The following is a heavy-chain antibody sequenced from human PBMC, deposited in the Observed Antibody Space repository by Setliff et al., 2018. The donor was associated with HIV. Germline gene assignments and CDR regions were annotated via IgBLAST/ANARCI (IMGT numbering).Heavy chain of an antibody. V-gene: IGHV3-21*01. CDR1: GFTFSSYS. J-gene: IGHJ4*02. Sequence: PGGSLRLSCAASGFTFSSYSMNWVRQAPGKGLEWVSSISSSSSYIYYADSVKGRFTISRDNAKNSLYLQMNSLRAEDTAVYYCARSYGPGLDGSFDYWGLGILVTVSS. D-gene: IGHD2-21*01. CDR3: ARSYGPGLDGSFDY. CDR2: ISSSSSYI.